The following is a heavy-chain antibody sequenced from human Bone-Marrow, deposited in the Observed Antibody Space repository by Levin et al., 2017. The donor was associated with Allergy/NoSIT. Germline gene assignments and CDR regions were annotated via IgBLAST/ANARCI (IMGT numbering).Heavy chain of an antibody. V-gene: IGHV4-34*01. CDR1: GGSFSGYY. CDR3: ARGAPISSIAARRRSNWFDP. Sequence: SETLSLTCAVYGGSFSGYYWSWIRQPPGKGLEWIGEINHSGSTNYNPSLKSRVTISVDTSKNQFSLKLSSVTAADTAVYYCARGAPISSIAARRRSNWFDPWGQGTLVTVSS. D-gene: IGHD6-6*01. CDR2: INHSGST. J-gene: IGHJ5*02.